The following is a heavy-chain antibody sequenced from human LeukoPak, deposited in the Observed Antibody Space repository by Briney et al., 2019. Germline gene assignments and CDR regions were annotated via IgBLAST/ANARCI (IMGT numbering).Heavy chain of an antibody. J-gene: IGHJ4*02. CDR3: ARDGSYSSSWYFDY. D-gene: IGHD6-13*01. Sequence: GGSLRLSCAASGFTFSSYSMNWVRQAPGKGLEWVSSISSSSYIYYADSVKGRFTISRDNAKNSLYLQMNSLRAEDTAVYYCARDGSYSSSWYFDYWGQGTLVTVSS. CDR1: GFTFSSYS. CDR2: ISSSSYI. V-gene: IGHV3-21*01.